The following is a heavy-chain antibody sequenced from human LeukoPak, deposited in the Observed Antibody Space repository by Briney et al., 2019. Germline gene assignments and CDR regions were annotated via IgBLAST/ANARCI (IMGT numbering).Heavy chain of an antibody. CDR2: ISGSGGTT. CDR1: GFTFSSDA. CDR3: AKGTGDTGYYFDF. V-gene: IGHV3-23*01. Sequence: GGSLRLACAASGFTFSSDAMSWVRQAPGKGLEWVSGISGSGGTTYYADSVKGRFTISRDNSKNTLYLQMNSLRVEDTAIYYCAKGTGDTGYYFDFWGQGTLVSVSS. J-gene: IGHJ4*02. D-gene: IGHD7-27*01.